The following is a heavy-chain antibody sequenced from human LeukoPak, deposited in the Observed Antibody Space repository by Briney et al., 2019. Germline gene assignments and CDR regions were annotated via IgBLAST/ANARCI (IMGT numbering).Heavy chain of an antibody. CDR1: GYTFTSYG. V-gene: IGHV1-18*01. J-gene: IGHJ6*02. Sequence: ASVKVSCKASGYTFTSYGISWVRQAPGQGLEWMGWISAYSGDTNYAQKFQGRATMTTDTSTSTAYMELRSLSSDDTAVYYCARTYYYDSSGYYPHYGMDVWGQGTTVTVSS. D-gene: IGHD3-22*01. CDR2: ISAYSGDT. CDR3: ARTYYYDSSGYYPHYGMDV.